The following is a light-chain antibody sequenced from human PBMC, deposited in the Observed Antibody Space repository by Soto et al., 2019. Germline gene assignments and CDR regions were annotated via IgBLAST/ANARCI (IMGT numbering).Light chain of an antibody. CDR2: WAS. CDR3: QQYDNLPPT. V-gene: IGKV4-1*01. CDR1: QSVLYSSNSKNY. Sequence: DNVMTQSPDSLAVSLGERATINCRSSQSVLYSSNSKNYIAWYQQKAGQPPRLLIYWASTRESGVPDRFSGRGSGTDFTLTISSLQAEDVAVYYCQQYDNLPPTFGPGTKVDIK. J-gene: IGKJ3*01.